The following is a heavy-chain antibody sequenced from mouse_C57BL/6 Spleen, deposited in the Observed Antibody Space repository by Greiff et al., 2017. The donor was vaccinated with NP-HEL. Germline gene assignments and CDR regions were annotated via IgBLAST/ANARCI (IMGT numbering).Heavy chain of an antibody. D-gene: IGHD1-1*01. CDR2: IDPANGNT. CDR1: GFNIKNTY. Sequence: EVKLQESVAELVRPGASVKLSCTASGFNIKNTYMHWVKQRPEQGLEWIGRIDPANGNTKYAPKFQGKATITADTSSNTAYLQLSSLTSEDTAIYYCARWGTTVVATYYAMDYWGQGTSVTVSS. J-gene: IGHJ4*01. V-gene: IGHV14-3*01. CDR3: ARWGTTVVATYYAMDY.